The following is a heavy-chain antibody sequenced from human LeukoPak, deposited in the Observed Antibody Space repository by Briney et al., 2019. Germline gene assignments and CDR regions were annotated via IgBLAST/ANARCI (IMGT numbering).Heavy chain of an antibody. CDR3: ARDRVIQQLGAFDI. D-gene: IGHD6-6*01. Sequence: ASVKVSCKASGYTFTGYYMHWVRQAPGQGLEWMGWINPNSGGTNYAQKFQGRVTMTRDTSISTAYMELSRLRSDDTAAYYCARDRVIQQLGAFDIWGQGTMVTVSS. V-gene: IGHV1-2*02. CDR2: INPNSGGT. CDR1: GYTFTGYY. J-gene: IGHJ3*02.